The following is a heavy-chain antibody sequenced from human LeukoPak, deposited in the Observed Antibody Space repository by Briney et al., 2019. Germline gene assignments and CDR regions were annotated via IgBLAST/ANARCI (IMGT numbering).Heavy chain of an antibody. CDR1: GGSISSYY. V-gene: IGHV4-59*01. D-gene: IGHD6-19*01. Sequence: SETLSLTCTVSGGSISSYYWSWIRQPPGKGLEWIGYIYYSGSTNYNPSLKRRVTISVDTSKTQFSLKLSSVTAADTAVYYCARARVWYSSGWRAFDIWGQGTMVTVSS. J-gene: IGHJ3*02. CDR3: ARARVWYSSGWRAFDI. CDR2: IYYSGST.